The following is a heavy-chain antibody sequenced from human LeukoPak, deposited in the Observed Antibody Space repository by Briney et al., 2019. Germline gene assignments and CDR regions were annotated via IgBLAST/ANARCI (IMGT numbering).Heavy chain of an antibody. Sequence: GSLRLSCAASGFTFSDYYMSWIRQAPGKGLEWVSYISSSGTTIYYADSVKGRFTISRDNAKNSLHLQMNSLRAEDTAVYYCARGHTDYDSSGRWAFDIWGQGTMVTVSS. D-gene: IGHD3-22*01. CDR2: ISSSGTTI. V-gene: IGHV3-11*01. CDR3: ARGHTDYDSSGRWAFDI. CDR1: GFTFSDYY. J-gene: IGHJ3*02.